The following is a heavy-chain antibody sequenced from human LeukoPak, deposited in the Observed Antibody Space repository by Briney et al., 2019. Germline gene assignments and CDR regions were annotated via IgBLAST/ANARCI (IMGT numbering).Heavy chain of an antibody. D-gene: IGHD4-17*01. CDR2: IRYDGSNK. J-gene: IGHJ4*02. Sequence: GGSLRLSCAASGFTFSSYGMNWVRQAPGKGLEWVAFIRYDGSNKYYADSVKGRFTISRDNSKNTLYLQMNSLRAEDTAVYYSARNSTPLLSVTTYDYWGQGTLVTVSS. CDR3: ARNSTPLLSVTTYDY. V-gene: IGHV3-30*02. CDR1: GFTFSSYG.